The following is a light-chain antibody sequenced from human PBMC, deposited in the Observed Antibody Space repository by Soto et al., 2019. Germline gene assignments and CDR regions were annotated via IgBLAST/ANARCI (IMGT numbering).Light chain of an antibody. V-gene: IGKV4-1*01. Sequence: DIVMTQSPDSLPVSLGERATINCKSSESILYNYNNKNYLAWYQVKPGQSPRLLIYWASTRESGVPDRFSGSGSGTEFTLSISSLHAEHVAVYYCHQHYRRPHSFGQGTKVEI. CDR2: WAS. CDR3: HQHYRRPHS. J-gene: IGKJ2*03. CDR1: ESILYNYNNKNY.